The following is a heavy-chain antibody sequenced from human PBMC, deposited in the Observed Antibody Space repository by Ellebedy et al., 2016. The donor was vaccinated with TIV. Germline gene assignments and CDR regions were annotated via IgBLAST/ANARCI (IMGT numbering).Heavy chain of an antibody. J-gene: IGHJ4*02. D-gene: IGHD1-1*01. CDR2: IYYSGST. Sequence: MPSETLSLTCTVPGGSISSSSYYWGWIRQSPGKGLEWLGSIYYSGSTYYNPSLKSRITISVDTSKNQFSLKLSSVTAADTAMYYCTRGGTSYSDYWGQGTLVTVSS. CDR3: TRGGTSYSDY. CDR1: GGSISSSSYY. V-gene: IGHV4-39*07.